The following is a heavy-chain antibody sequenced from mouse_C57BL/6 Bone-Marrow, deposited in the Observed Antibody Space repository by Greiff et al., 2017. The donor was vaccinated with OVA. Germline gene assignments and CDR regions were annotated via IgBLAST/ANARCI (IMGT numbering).Heavy chain of an antibody. CDR2: IWTGGGT. D-gene: IGHD2-5*01. Sequence: VQLQESGPGLVAPSQSLSITCTVSGFSLTSYAISWVRQPPGKGLEWLGVIWTGGGTNYNSAPKSRLSISKDNSKSQIYLKMNSLQTDDTARYDCARESYYSNYGAYWGQGTLVTVSA. J-gene: IGHJ3*01. CDR3: ARESYYSNYGAY. CDR1: GFSLTSYA. V-gene: IGHV2-9-1*01.